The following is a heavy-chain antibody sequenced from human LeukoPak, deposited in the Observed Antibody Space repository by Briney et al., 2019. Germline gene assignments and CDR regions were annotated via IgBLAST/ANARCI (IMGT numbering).Heavy chain of an antibody. J-gene: IGHJ3*02. CDR2: ISWNSGSI. Sequence: GGSLRLSCAASGFTFDDYAVHWVRQAPGKGLEWVSGISWNSGSIGYADSVKGRFTISRDNAKNSLYLQMNSLRAEDAALYYCAKASSWELLRAFDIWGQGTMVTVSS. CDR1: GFTFDDYA. D-gene: IGHD1-26*01. V-gene: IGHV3-9*01. CDR3: AKASSWELLRAFDI.